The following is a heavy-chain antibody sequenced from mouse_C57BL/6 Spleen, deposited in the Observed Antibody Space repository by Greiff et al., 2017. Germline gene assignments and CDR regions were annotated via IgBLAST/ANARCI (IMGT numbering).Heavy chain of an antibody. J-gene: IGHJ1*03. CDR3: AINPRYWYFDV. Sequence: QVHVKQPGTELVKPGASVKLSCKASGYTFTSYWMHWVKQRPGQGLEWIGNINPSNGGTNYTEKFKSKATLTVDKSSITAYMQLSSLTSEVSAVYYCAINPRYWYFDVWGTGTTVTVSS. CDR2: INPSNGGT. V-gene: IGHV1-53*01. CDR1: GYTFTSYW.